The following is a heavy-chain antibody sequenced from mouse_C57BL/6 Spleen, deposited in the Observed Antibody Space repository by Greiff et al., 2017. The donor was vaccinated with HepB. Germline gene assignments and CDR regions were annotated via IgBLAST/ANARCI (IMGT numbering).Heavy chain of an antibody. Sequence: VQLQQPGAELVKPGASVKLSCKASGYTFTSYWMQWVKQRPGQGLEWIGEIDPSDSYTNYNQKFKGKATLTVDTSSSTAYMQLSSLTSEDSAVYYCARFRLQPDYAMDYWGQGTSVTVSA. CDR2: IDPSDSYT. D-gene: IGHD2-4*01. J-gene: IGHJ4*01. CDR3: ARFRLQPDYAMDY. CDR1: GYTFTSYW. V-gene: IGHV1-50*01.